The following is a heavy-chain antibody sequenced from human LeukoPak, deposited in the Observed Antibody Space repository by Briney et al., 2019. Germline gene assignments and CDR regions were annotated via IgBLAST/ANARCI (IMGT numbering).Heavy chain of an antibody. J-gene: IGHJ6*02. V-gene: IGHV1-2*02. CDR3: ASTSHSPYYYYYYGMDV. CDR2: INPNSGGT. CDR1: GYTFTGYY. D-gene: IGHD2-2*01. Sequence: ASVKVSCKASGYTFTGYYMHWVRQAPGQGLEWMGWINPNSGGTNYAQKFQGRVTMTRDTSISTACMELSRLRSDDTAVYYCASTSHSPYYYYYYGMDVWGQGTTVTVSS.